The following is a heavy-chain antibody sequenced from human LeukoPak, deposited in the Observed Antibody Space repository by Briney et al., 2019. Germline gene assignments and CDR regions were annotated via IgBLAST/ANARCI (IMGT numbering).Heavy chain of an antibody. Sequence: SETLSLTCAVYGGSFSGYYWSWIRQAPGKGLEWIWEINHSGSTNYNPSLKSRVTISVDTSKNQFSLKLSSVTAADTAVYYCARGGGRFWSGYYPPKNWFDPWGQGTLVTVSS. J-gene: IGHJ5*02. V-gene: IGHV4-34*01. CDR3: ARGGGRFWSGYYPPKNWFDP. CDR2: INHSGST. D-gene: IGHD3-3*01. CDR1: GGSFSGYY.